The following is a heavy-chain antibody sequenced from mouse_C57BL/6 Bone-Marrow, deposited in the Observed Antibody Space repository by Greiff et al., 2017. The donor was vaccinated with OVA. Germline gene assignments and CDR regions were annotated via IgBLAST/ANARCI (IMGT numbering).Heavy chain of an antibody. CDR1: GFSLTSYG. CDR2: IWGVGST. Sequence: QVQLQQSGPGLVAPSQSLSITCTVSGFSLTSYGVDWVRQSPGKGLEWLGVIWGVGSTNYNSALKSRLSISKDNSKSQVFLKMNSLQTDDTAMYYCARRQLRLPSWFAYWGQGTLVTVSA. CDR3: ARRQLRLPSWFAY. D-gene: IGHD3-2*02. J-gene: IGHJ3*01. V-gene: IGHV2-6*01.